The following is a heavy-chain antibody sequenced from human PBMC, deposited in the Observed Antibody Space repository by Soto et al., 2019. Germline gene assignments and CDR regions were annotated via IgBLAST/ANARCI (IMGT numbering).Heavy chain of an antibody. CDR1: GGTFSSYA. J-gene: IGHJ4*02. CDR3: ARNIPGGSGYYYEGVDY. CDR2: IIPILGTA. V-gene: IGHV1-69*01. Sequence: QVQLVQSGAEVKKPGSSVKVSCKASGGTFSSYAISWVRQAPGQGLEWMGGIIPILGTANYAQKFQGRVTITADESTSTAYMELSSLRSEDTAVYYCARNIPGGSGYYYEGVDYWGQGTLVTVSS. D-gene: IGHD3-22*01.